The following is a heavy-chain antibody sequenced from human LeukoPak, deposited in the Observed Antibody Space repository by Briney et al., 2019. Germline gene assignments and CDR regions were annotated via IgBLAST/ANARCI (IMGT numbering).Heavy chain of an antibody. CDR1: GFTLSNDW. CDR2: INQDESKK. D-gene: IGHD2-2*01. J-gene: IGHJ4*02. CDR3: ARDHAYRADY. Sequence: GGSLRLSCAASGFTLSNDWMCWVRQAPGKGLEWVANINQDESKKYYADSVKGRLTISRDNAKNSLYLQMSSLTAEDTAIYYCARDHAYRADYWGQGTLVTVSS. V-gene: IGHV3-7*01.